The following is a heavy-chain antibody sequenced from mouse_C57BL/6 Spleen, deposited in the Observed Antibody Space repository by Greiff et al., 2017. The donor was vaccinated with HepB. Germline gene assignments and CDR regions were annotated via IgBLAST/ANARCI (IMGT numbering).Heavy chain of an antibody. CDR2: IDPSDSYT. V-gene: IGHV1-69*01. CDR3: ARGLDYYGSSSYYYAMDY. J-gene: IGHJ4*01. D-gene: IGHD1-1*01. CDR1: GYTFTSYW. Sequence: QVQLQQPGAELVMPGASVKLSCKASGYTFTSYWMHWVKQRPGQGLEWIGEIDPSDSYTNYNQKFKGKSTLTVDKSSSTAYMQLSSLTSEDSAVYYWARGLDYYGSSSYYYAMDYWGQGTSVTVSS.